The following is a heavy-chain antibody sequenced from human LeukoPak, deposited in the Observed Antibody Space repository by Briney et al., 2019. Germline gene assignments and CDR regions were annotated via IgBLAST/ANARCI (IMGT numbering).Heavy chain of an antibody. Sequence: GASVKVSCKASGYTFTSYGISWVRQAPGQGLEWMGWISAYNGNTNYAQKLQGRVTMTTDTSTSTAYTELRSLRSDDTAVYYCARAQYSDYVLHNWFDSWGQGTLVTVSS. V-gene: IGHV1-18*01. J-gene: IGHJ5*01. CDR1: GYTFTSYG. CDR2: ISAYNGNT. CDR3: ARAQYSDYVLHNWFDS. D-gene: IGHD5-12*01.